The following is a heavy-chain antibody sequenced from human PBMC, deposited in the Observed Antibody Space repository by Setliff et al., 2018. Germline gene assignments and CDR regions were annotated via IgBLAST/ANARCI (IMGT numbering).Heavy chain of an antibody. J-gene: IGHJ4*02. CDR2: ISPYSGNT. V-gene: IGHV1-18*01. CDR1: GYILSSYG. D-gene: IGHD2-2*01. CDR3: ARLVRYCTRTSCQRTSGAEL. Sequence: ASVKVSCKTSGYILSSYGVSWVRQAPGHGLDWMGWISPYSGNTYSAQKFQGRLTLTTDTSTTTAYMERRSLTSGDTAIYYCARLVRYCTRTSCQRTSGAELWGQGTLVTVSS.